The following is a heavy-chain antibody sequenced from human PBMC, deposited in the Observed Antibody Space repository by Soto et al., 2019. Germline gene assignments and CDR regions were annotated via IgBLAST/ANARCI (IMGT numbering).Heavy chain of an antibody. D-gene: IGHD3-16*01. J-gene: IGHJ4*02. CDR3: FRVVGYYYYVWGGCPGF. CDR1: GYTFTSYY. CDR2: INPSGGST. Sequence: ASVKVSCKASGYTFTSYYMHWVRQAPGQGLEWMGIINPSGGSTSYAQKFQGRVTMTRDTSTSTVYMELSSLRSEDTAVYYCFRVVGYYYYVWGGCPGFGGRGTLVTGSS. V-gene: IGHV1-46*03.